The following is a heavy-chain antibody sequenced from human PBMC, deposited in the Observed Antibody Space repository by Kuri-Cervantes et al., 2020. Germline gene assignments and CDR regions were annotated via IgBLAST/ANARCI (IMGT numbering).Heavy chain of an antibody. CDR3: TRPTLYCSGGVCGDEAFEI. CDR2: MNPNSGNT. V-gene: IGHV1-8*01. Sequence: ASLKVSCKASGYTFTSYDINWVRQATGQGLEWMGWMNPNSGNTGYAQKFQGRVTMTTDTSTSTAYLELRSMRSDDTAVYFCTRPTLYCSGGVCGDEAFEIWGHGKMVTVSS. CDR1: GYTFTSYD. D-gene: IGHD2-8*02. J-gene: IGHJ3*02.